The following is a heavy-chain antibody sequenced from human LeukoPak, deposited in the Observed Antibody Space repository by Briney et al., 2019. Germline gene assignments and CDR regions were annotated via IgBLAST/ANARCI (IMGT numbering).Heavy chain of an antibody. V-gene: IGHV3-74*01. CDR1: GFTFSSYW. Sequence: PGGSLRLSCPASGFTFSSYWMYWVRRVPGKGLVWVSRINTDGTTTNYADSVQGRFTVSRDNAKSTLYLQMNSLRAEDTAVYFCTRDYCTGDSCFSGPGYWGQGTQVTVSS. CDR2: INTDGTTT. J-gene: IGHJ4*02. D-gene: IGHD2-15*01. CDR3: TRDYCTGDSCFSGPGY.